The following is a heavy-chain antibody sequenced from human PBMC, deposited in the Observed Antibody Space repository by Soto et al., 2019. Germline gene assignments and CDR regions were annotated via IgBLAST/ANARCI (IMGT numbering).Heavy chain of an antibody. J-gene: IGHJ4*02. CDR1: GFTFSSYS. V-gene: IGHV3-21*01. CDR3: ARDRSLGYCSGGSCYFDY. D-gene: IGHD2-15*01. Sequence: GGSLRLSCAASGFTFSSYSMNWVRQAPGKGLEWVSSISSSSSYIYYADSVKGRFTISRDNAKNSLYLQMNSLRAEDTAVYYCARDRSLGYCSGGSCYFDYWGQGTLVTVSS. CDR2: ISSSSSYI.